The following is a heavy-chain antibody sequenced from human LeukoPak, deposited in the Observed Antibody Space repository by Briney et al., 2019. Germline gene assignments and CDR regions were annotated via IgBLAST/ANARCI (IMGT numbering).Heavy chain of an antibody. CDR1: GYTFTSYG. J-gene: IGHJ4*02. CDR3: ARAPRIVGASYFDY. V-gene: IGHV1-2*02. Sequence: GASVKVSCKASGYTFTSYGISWVRQAPGQGLEWMGWINPNSGGTNYAQKFQGRVTMTRDTSISTAYMELSRLRSDDTAVYYCARAPRIVGASYFDYWGQGTLVTVSS. CDR2: INPNSGGT. D-gene: IGHD1-26*01.